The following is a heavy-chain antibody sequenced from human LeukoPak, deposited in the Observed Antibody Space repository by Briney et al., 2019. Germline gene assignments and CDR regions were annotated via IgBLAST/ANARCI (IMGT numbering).Heavy chain of an antibody. CDR1: GYSFTSYW. CDR2: IYPGDSDT. D-gene: IGHD3-10*01. V-gene: IGHV5-51*01. Sequence: GESLKISCKGSGYSFTSYWIGRVRQMPGKGLEWMGIIYPGDSDTRYSPSFHGQVTIAADKSISTAYLQWSSLKASDTAMYYSARHSSGSYSPASPYFDYWGQGTLVTVSS. J-gene: IGHJ4*02. CDR3: ARHSSGSYSPASPYFDY.